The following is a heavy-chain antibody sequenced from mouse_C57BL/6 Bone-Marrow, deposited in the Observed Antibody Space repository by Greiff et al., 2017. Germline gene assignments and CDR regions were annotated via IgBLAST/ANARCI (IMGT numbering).Heavy chain of an antibody. CDR2: IWWVDAK. Sequence: QVTLKVSGPGILQPSQTLSLTCSSSGFSLSTFGMGVGWLRPPSGKGLEWMAYIWWVDAKYYNPAMKSRTTISHDTSKHQVFLKIAKVDTADTSTYYCARMVVGTTVVAPYWYFDVWGTGTTVTVAS. D-gene: IGHD1-1*01. CDR1: GFSLSTFGMG. J-gene: IGHJ1*03. CDR3: ARMVVGTTVVAPYWYFDV. V-gene: IGHV8-8*01.